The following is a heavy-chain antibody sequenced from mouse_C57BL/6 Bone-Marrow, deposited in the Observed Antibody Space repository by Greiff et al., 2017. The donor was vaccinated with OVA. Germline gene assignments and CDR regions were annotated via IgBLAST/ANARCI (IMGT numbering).Heavy chain of an antibody. CDR1: GYSITSGYY. D-gene: IGHD1-1*01. CDR3: ASSTVVAKGDAMDY. V-gene: IGHV3-6*01. J-gene: IGHJ4*01. Sequence: ESGPGLVKPSQSLSLTCSVTGYSITSGYYWNWIRQFPGNKLEWMGYISYDGSNNYNPSLKNRISITRDTSKNQFFLKLNSVTTEDTATYYCASSTVVAKGDAMDYWGQGTSVTVSS. CDR2: ISYDGSN.